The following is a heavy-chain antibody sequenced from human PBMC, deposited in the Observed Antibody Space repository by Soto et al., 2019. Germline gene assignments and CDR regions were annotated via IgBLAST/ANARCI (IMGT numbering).Heavy chain of an antibody. CDR3: ARDRGPQRRDGYNYFDY. Sequence: QVQLVQSGAEVKKPGSSVKVSCKASGGTFSSYAISWVRQAPGQGLEWMGGIIPIFGTANYAQKFQGRVTITADESTSTAYMELSSLRSEDTAVYYCARDRGPQRRDGYNYFDYWGQGTLVTVSS. D-gene: IGHD5-12*01. CDR2: IIPIFGTA. CDR1: GGTFSSYA. J-gene: IGHJ4*02. V-gene: IGHV1-69*01.